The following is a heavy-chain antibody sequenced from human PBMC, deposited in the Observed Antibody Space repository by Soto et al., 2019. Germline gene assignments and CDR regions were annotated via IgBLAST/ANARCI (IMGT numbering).Heavy chain of an antibody. D-gene: IGHD2-2*01. V-gene: IGHV1-18*04. Sequence: ASVKVSCKAFDWGFTSNGISGVRQAPGQGLEWMGWISLDNGNTNYAQQFQGRVTMTTDTSTSTAYMELRSLRSDDTAMYFCAIYHLELFRFDYWGQGTLVTVSS. J-gene: IGHJ4*02. CDR3: AIYHLELFRFDY. CDR1: DWGFTSNG. CDR2: ISLDNGNT.